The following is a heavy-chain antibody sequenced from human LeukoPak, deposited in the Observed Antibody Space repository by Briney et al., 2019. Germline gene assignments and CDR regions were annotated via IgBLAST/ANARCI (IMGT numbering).Heavy chain of an antibody. J-gene: IGHJ6*02. V-gene: IGHV3-7*01. D-gene: IGHD2-2*01. Sequence: GGSLRLSCAASGFTFSSYWMSWVRHAPGKGLEWVANIKQDGSEKYYVDSVKGRFTISRDNAKNSLYLQMNSLRAEDTAVYYCARVQCSSTSCYHYYYYGMDVWGQGTTVTVSS. CDR2: IKQDGSEK. CDR1: GFTFSSYW. CDR3: ARVQCSSTSCYHYYYYGMDV.